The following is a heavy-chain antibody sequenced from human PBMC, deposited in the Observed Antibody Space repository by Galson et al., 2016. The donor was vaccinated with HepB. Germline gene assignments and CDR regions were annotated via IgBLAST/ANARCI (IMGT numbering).Heavy chain of an antibody. V-gene: IGHV2-5*02. CDR1: GFSLSTSAVG. J-gene: IGHJ4*01. CDR3: ARGDDGIEDY. CDR2: IFWDDDK. Sequence: PALVKPTQTLTLTCTFSGFSLSTSAVGVGWIRQPPGKALEWLALIFWDDDKRYNPSLKSRLTITKDTSKNQVVLTMTNMDPVDKATYYCARGDDGIEDYWGQGTLVTVSS. D-gene: IGHD5-12*01.